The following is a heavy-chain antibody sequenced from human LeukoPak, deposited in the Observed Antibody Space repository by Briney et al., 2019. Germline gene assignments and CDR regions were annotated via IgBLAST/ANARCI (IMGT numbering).Heavy chain of an antibody. D-gene: IGHD3-9*01. CDR1: GGAISTYY. V-gene: IGHV4-59*01. CDR2: IYYSGST. J-gene: IGHJ4*02. CDR3: AGAASYDTFYD. Sequence: SETLSLTCTVSGGAISTYYWSWIRQPPGKGLEWIGYIYYSGSTNYNPSLKSRVTMSVDTSKNHFSLRLSSVTAADTAVYYCAGAASYDTFYDWGQGTLVTVSS.